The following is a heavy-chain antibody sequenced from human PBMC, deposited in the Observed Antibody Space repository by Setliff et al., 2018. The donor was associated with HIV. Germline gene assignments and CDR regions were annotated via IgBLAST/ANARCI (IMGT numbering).Heavy chain of an antibody. D-gene: IGHD4-17*01. CDR3: ITNDGDYSLFDY. CDR2: IRTKAAGGTV. CDR1: GFNFKNAW. V-gene: IGHV3-15*01. Sequence: GGSLRLSCEASGFNFKNAWMSWVRQAPGKGPEWVGRIRTKAAGGTVDYAASMKGRFTISGDDSENTLFLQMNSLKVEDSAVYYCITNDGDYSLFDYWGQGTQVTVSS. J-gene: IGHJ4*02.